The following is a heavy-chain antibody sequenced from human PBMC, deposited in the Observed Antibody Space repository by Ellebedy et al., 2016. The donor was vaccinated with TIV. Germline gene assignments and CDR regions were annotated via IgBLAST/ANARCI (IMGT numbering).Heavy chain of an antibody. D-gene: IGHD3-16*01. V-gene: IGHV5-10-1*01. CDR2: IDPSDSYA. CDR3: ARLPRGVDAFDI. Sequence: GESLKISCKGSGYRFTSYYINWVRQMPGKGLEWMGRIDPSDSYANYSPSFQGHVTIPADKSINTAYLQWSSLKASDTAMYYCARLPRGVDAFDIWGQGTMVTVSS. J-gene: IGHJ3*02. CDR1: GYRFTSYY.